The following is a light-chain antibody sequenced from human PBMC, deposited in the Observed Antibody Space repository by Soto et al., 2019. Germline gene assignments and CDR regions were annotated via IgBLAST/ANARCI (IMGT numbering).Light chain of an antibody. J-gene: IGKJ5*01. CDR3: QKFNTAPLS. CDR1: QDTSAY. V-gene: IGKV1-27*01. Sequence: DIQMTQSPSSLSASVGDRVTITCRASQDTSAYLAWYQQKPGKVPKLLIYSASTLQSGVPSRFSGSGSGTDFTLTISSLQAEDVATYFCQKFNTAPLSCGQGTRLEIK. CDR2: SAS.